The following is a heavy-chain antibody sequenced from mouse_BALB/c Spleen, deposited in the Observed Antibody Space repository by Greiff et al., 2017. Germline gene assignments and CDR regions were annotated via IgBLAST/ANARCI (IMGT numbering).Heavy chain of an antibody. D-gene: IGHD1-2*01. CDR1: GYSFTSYY. Sequence: EVKLKQSGPELMKPGASVKISCKASGYSFTSYYMHWVKQSHGKSLEWIGYIDPFNGGTSYNQKFKGKATLTVDKSSSTAYMHLSSLTSEDSAVYYCASEGLRLRNFDYWGQGTTLTVSS. J-gene: IGHJ2*01. V-gene: IGHV1S135*01. CDR2: IDPFNGGT. CDR3: ASEGLRLRNFDY.